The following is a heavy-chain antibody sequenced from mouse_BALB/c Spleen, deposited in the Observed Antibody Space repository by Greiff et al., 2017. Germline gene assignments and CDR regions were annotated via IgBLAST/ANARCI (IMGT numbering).Heavy chain of an antibody. Sequence: QVQLKESGPGLVAPSQSLSITCTVSGFSLTSYGVHWVRQPPGKGLEWLGVIWAGGSTNYNSALMSRLSISKDNSKSQVFLKMNSLQTDDTAMYYCARESYGYDAYYYAMDYWGQGTSVTVSS. CDR3: ARESYGYDAYYYAMDY. J-gene: IGHJ4*01. CDR1: GFSLTSYG. CDR2: IWAGGST. D-gene: IGHD2-2*01. V-gene: IGHV2-9*02.